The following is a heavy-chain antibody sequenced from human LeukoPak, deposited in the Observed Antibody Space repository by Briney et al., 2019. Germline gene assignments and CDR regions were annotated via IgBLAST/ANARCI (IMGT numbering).Heavy chain of an antibody. CDR2: IYYSGST. CDR3: ARGGHAFDI. J-gene: IGHJ3*02. CDR1: GDFISSYY. Sequence: SETLSLTCTVSGDFISSYYWSWIRQPPGKGLEWIGYIYYSGSTNYNPSLKSQVTISLDTSKNHCSLELSSVTAADTAVYYCARGGHAFDIWGPGTMVTVSS. V-gene: IGHV4-59*01.